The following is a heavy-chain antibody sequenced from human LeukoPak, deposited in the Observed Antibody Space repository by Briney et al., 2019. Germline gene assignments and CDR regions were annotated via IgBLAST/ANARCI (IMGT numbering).Heavy chain of an antibody. CDR1: GFTFSNAW. J-gene: IGHJ4*02. CDR3: TTDSDYDFWSGYFSPSFDY. Sequence: GGSLRLSCAASGFTFSNAWMSWVRQAPGKGLEWVGRIKSKTDGGTTDYAAPVKGRFTISRDDSKNTLYLQMNSLKTEDTAVYYCTTDSDYDFWSGYFSPSFDYWGQGTLVTVSS. V-gene: IGHV3-15*01. D-gene: IGHD3-3*01. CDR2: IKSKTDGGTT.